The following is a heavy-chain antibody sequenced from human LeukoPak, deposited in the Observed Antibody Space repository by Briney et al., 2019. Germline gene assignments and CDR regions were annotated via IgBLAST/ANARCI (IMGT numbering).Heavy chain of an antibody. J-gene: IGHJ4*02. Sequence: GGSLRLSCAASGFTFSSYAMSWVRQAPGKGLEWVSGINWNGGSTGYADSVKGRFTISRDNAKNSLYLQMNSLRAEDTALYYCARRNSSGYYYNFDYWGQGTLVTVSS. CDR1: GFTFSSYA. CDR2: INWNGGST. V-gene: IGHV3-20*04. D-gene: IGHD3-22*01. CDR3: ARRNSSGYYYNFDY.